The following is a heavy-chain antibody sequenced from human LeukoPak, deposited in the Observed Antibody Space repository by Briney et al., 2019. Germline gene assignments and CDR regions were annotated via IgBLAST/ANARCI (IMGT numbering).Heavy chain of an antibody. V-gene: IGHV3-30*18. D-gene: IGHD6-19*01. Sequence: GGSLRLSCAASGFTFSSYGMHWVRQAPGKGLGWVAVISYDGSNKYYADSVKGRFTISRDNSKNTLYLQMNSLRAEDTAVYYCAKELPRPYSSGWRPFDYWGQGTLVTVSS. CDR3: AKELPRPYSSGWRPFDY. J-gene: IGHJ4*02. CDR1: GFTFSSYG. CDR2: ISYDGSNK.